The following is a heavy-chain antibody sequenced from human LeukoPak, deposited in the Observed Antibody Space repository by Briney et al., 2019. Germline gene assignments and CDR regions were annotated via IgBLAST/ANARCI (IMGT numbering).Heavy chain of an antibody. CDR1: GGSVSSGSYY. V-gene: IGHV4-61*01. CDR3: ARASTYSYSDPIALILFDI. J-gene: IGHJ3*02. Sequence: PSETLSLTCTVSGGSVSSGSYYWSWIRQPPGKGLEWIGYIYYSGSTNYNPSLKSRVTISVDTSKNQFSLKLSSVTAADTAVYYCARASTYSYSDPIALILFDIWGQGTMVTVSS. CDR2: IYYSGST. D-gene: IGHD2-15*01.